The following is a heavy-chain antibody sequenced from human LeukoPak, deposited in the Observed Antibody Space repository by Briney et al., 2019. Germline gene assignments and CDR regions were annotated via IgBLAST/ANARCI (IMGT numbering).Heavy chain of an antibody. CDR3: ANLRFRGRYYMDV. CDR2: IKQDGSEK. CDR1: GFTFSSYW. D-gene: IGHD3-3*01. Sequence: GGSLRLSCAASGFTFSSYWMSWVRQAPGKGLEWVVNIKQDGSEKYYVDSVKGRFTISRDNAKNSLYLQMNSLRAEDTAVYYCANLRFRGRYYMDVWGKGTTVTVSS. V-gene: IGHV3-7*01. J-gene: IGHJ6*03.